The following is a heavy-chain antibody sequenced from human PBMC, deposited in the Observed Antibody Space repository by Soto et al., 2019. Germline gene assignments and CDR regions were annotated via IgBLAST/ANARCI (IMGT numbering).Heavy chain of an antibody. J-gene: IGHJ3*02. V-gene: IGHV4-4*02. Sequence: QVQLQESGPGLVKPSGTLSLTCAVSGGSVSSSNWWSWVRQSPGKGLEWMGEIYHSGSAHYNPSLKSRATISLDKSKNQFSLRLTSVTAADTAVYYCARVPGVEVSADDAFDIWGPGTRVIVSS. D-gene: IGHD2-21*02. CDR1: GGSVSSSNW. CDR2: IYHSGSA. CDR3: ARVPGVEVSADDAFDI.